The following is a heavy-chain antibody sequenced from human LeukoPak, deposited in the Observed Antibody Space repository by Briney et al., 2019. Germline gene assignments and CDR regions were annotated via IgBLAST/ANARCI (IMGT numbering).Heavy chain of an antibody. Sequence: ASVKVSCKASGYTFTSYYMHWVRQAPGQGLEWMGWINPNTGNAGYAQKFQDRVTITWDASRSTAYMDLSSLRSEDTAVYYCARVGYSNSYDYWGQGTLVTVSS. V-gene: IGHV1-8*03. J-gene: IGHJ4*02. CDR1: GYTFTSYY. D-gene: IGHD4-11*01. CDR3: ARVGYSNSYDY. CDR2: INPNTGNA.